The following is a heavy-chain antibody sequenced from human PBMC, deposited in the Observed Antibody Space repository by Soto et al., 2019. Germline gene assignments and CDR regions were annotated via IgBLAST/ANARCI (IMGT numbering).Heavy chain of an antibody. Sequence: GSLRLSCAASGFTVSGKKYLAWVRQAPGKGLEWVSTISGSGGSTYFPDSVKGRFTISRDNSKNTLYLQMNSLRDEDTAVYFCAKVNTIFGMEYYYYGMDVWGQGTTVTVSS. D-gene: IGHD3-3*01. J-gene: IGHJ6*02. CDR1: GFTVSGKKY. CDR2: ISGSGGST. V-gene: IGHV3-23*01. CDR3: AKVNTIFGMEYYYYGMDV.